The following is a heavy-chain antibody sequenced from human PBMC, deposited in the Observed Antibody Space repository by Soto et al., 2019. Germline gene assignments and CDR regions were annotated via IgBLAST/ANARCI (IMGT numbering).Heavy chain of an antibody. CDR1: GFTFNRYA. CDR3: ARDSMTTGSPI. Sequence: GGSLRLSCAASGFTFNRYAMNWVRQAAGKGLEWVSGISGSGATTYYADSVKGRFTISRDNSKNTLYLQMNSLRAEDTAVYYCARDSMTTGSPIWGQGTMVTVSS. D-gene: IGHD4-4*01. V-gene: IGHV3-23*01. CDR2: ISGSGATT. J-gene: IGHJ3*02.